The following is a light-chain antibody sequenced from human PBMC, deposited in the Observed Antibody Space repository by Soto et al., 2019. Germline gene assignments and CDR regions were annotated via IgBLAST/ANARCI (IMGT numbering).Light chain of an antibody. J-gene: IGKJ3*01. CDR3: QQYDNLPPGFT. V-gene: IGKV1-33*01. CDR1: QDISNY. Sequence: DIQMTQSPSSLSASVGDRVTITCQASQDISNYLNWYQQKPGKAPKLLIYDASNLETGVPSRFSGSGSVTDFTFSISSLQPEDIATYYCQQYDNLPPGFTFGPGTKVDI. CDR2: DAS.